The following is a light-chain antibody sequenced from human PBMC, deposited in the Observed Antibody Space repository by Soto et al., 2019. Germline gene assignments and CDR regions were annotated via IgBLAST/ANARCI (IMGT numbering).Light chain of an antibody. CDR3: QQTYITPPWT. V-gene: IGKV1-39*01. J-gene: IGKJ1*01. Sequence: DIQMTQSPSSLSASVGDRVTITCRASQSINNYLNWYQQIPGKAPKLLIFAASNLETGVPSRFSGSGSGTDFTLSVNDLQPEDFATYYCQQTYITPPWTFGQGTKVDIK. CDR2: AAS. CDR1: QSINNY.